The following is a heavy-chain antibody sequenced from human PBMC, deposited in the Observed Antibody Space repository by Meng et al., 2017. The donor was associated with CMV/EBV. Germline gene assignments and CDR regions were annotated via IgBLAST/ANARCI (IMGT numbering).Heavy chain of an antibody. V-gene: IGHV2-26*01. J-gene: IGHJ6*02. Sequence: SGPTLVKPTETLTLTCTVSGFSLSNARMGVSWIRQPPGKALEWLAHIFSNDEKSYSTSLKSRLTTSKDTSKSQVVLTMTNMDPVDTATYYCARIALSYDFWSGYLNYYYYYGMDVWGQGTTVTVSS. CDR3: ARIALSYDFWSGYLNYYYYYGMDV. CDR2: IFSNDEK. CDR1: GFSLSNARMG. D-gene: IGHD3-3*01.